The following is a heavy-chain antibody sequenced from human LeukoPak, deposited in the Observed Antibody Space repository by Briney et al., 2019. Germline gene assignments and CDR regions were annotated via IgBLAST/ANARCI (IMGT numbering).Heavy chain of an antibody. J-gene: IGHJ4*02. V-gene: IGHV3-48*03. CDR2: ISSSGSTI. CDR1: GFTFSSYE. D-gene: IGHD2-15*01. Sequence: GGSLRLSCAASGFTFSSYEMNWVRQAPGKGLEWVSYISSSGSTIYYADSVKRRFTISRDNAKNSLYLQMNSLRAEDTAVYYCARDGLVVVVAAFMDYFDYWGQGTLVTVSS. CDR3: ARDGLVVVVAAFMDYFDY.